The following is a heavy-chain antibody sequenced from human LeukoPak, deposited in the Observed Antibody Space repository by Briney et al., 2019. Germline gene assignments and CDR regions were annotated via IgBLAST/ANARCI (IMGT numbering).Heavy chain of an antibody. CDR2: IYHSGST. CDR3: ARVPPSYGSGTYFDY. D-gene: IGHD3-10*01. J-gene: IGHJ4*02. Sequence: SETLSLTCAVSGGSISSGGYSWSWIRQPPGKGLEWIGYIYHSGSTYYNPSLKSRVTISVDRSKNQFPLKLSSVTAADTAVYYCARVPPSYGSGTYFDYWGQGTLVTVSS. CDR1: GGSISSGGYS. V-gene: IGHV4-30-2*01.